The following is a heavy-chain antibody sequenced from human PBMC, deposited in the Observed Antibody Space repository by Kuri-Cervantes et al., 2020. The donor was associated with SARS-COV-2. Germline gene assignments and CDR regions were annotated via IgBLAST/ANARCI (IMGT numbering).Heavy chain of an antibody. CDR3: ARASTSFDD. CDR1: GGPISSYY. J-gene: IGHJ4*01. Sequence: SEILSPPYTVFGGPISSYYWTWIRQPPGKGLEWIGHIYYDGSTNYKTSLKGRVTISLDTSKNQFSLKVGSVTAADTAVYYRARASTSFDDWGHGTLVTVSS. V-gene: IGHV4-59*01. CDR2: IYYDGST.